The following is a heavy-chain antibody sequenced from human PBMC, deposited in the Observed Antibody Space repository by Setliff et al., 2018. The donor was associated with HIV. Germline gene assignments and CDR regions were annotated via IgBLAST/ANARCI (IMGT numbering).Heavy chain of an antibody. CDR3: ARCPRGYDILTGYYQLYYSDY. CDR2: ISWNSGII. D-gene: IGHD3-9*01. CDR1: GFTFDDYA. J-gene: IGHJ4*02. V-gene: IGHV3-9*01. Sequence: GGSLRLSCAASGFTFDDYAMHWVRQAPGKGLEWVSGISWNSGIIDYADSVKGRFTISRDNAKNSLYLQMHSLRAEDTALYYCARCPRGYDILTGYYQLYYSDYWGQGTLVTAPQ.